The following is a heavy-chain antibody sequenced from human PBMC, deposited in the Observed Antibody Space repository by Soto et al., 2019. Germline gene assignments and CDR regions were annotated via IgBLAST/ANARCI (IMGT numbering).Heavy chain of an antibody. Sequence: SETLSLTCTVSGGSISSGDYYWSWIRQPPGKGLEWIGYIYYSGSTYYNPSLKSRVTISVDTSKNQFSLKLSSVTAADTAVYYCARDTRRDGYNSRYYYYYYGMDVWGQGTTVTVPS. V-gene: IGHV4-30-4*01. CDR1: GGSISSGDYY. J-gene: IGHJ6*02. CDR3: ARDTRRDGYNSRYYYYYYGMDV. CDR2: IYYSGST. D-gene: IGHD5-12*01.